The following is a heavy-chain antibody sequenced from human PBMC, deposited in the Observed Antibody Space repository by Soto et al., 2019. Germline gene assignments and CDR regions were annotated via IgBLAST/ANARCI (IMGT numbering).Heavy chain of an antibody. J-gene: IGHJ5*02. Sequence: ASVKVSCKASGYTFTGYYMHWVRQAPGQGLEWMGWINPNSGGTNCAQKFQGRVTMTRDTSISTAYMELSRLRSDDTAVYYCARGLIPRPHWFDPWGQGTLVTVSS. CDR3: ARGLIPRPHWFDP. D-gene: IGHD3-16*01. CDR1: GYTFTGYY. V-gene: IGHV1-2*02. CDR2: INPNSGGT.